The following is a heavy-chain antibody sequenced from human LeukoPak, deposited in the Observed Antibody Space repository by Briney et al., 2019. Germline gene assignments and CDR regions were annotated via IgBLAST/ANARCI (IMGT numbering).Heavy chain of an antibody. CDR2: ISGSGGGT. D-gene: IGHD3-10*01. J-gene: IGHJ4*02. Sequence: PGGSLRLSCAASGFTFSSYWMSWVRQAPGEGLEWVSGISGSGGGTYYAESVKGRFTISRDNSKNTLYLQMNSLRAEDTGVYYCARGGGSNNWFGKYYFDYWGQGTLVTVSS. CDR1: GFTFSSYW. V-gene: IGHV3-23*01. CDR3: ARGGGSNNWFGKYYFDY.